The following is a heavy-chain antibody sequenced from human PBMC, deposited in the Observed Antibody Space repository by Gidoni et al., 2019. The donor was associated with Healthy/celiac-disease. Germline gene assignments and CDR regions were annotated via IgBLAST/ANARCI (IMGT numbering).Heavy chain of an antibody. Sequence: QVQLVQSGAEVKKPGSSVKVSCKASGGTFSSYAISWVRQAPGQGLEWMGGIIPIFGTANYEQKFQGRVTITADESTSTAYMELSSLRSEDTAVYYCARAVTVSKGPDYYGMDVWGQGTTVTVSS. CDR2: IIPIFGTA. V-gene: IGHV1-69*01. D-gene: IGHD4-4*01. CDR3: ARAVTVSKGPDYYGMDV. CDR1: GGTFSSYA. J-gene: IGHJ6*02.